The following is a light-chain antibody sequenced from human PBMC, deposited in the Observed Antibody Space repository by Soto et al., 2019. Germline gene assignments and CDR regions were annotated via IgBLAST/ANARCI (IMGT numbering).Light chain of an antibody. CDR2: LNSDGSH. J-gene: IGLJ1*01. V-gene: IGLV4-69*01. CDR1: SGHSSYA. Sequence: QAVVTQSPSASASLGASVKLTCTLSSGHSSYAIAWHQQQPEKGPRYLMKLNSDGSHSKGDGIPDRFSGSSSGAERYLTISSLQSEDEADYYCQTWATGIYVFGTETKVTVL. CDR3: QTWATGIYV.